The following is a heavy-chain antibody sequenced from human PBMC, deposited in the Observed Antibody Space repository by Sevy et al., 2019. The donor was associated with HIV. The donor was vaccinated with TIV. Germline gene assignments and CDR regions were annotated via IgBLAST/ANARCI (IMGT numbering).Heavy chain of an antibody. Sequence: GGSLRLSCAASGFTFSSYAMHWVRQAPGKGLEWVALISYDGSNKYYADSVKGRFTISRDNSKNKLYLQMNSLRAEDTAVYYCARDGNIVATTMRGYFDYWGQGTLVTVSS. J-gene: IGHJ4*02. V-gene: IGHV3-30-3*01. D-gene: IGHD5-12*01. CDR3: ARDGNIVATTMRGYFDY. CDR2: ISYDGSNK. CDR1: GFTFSSYA.